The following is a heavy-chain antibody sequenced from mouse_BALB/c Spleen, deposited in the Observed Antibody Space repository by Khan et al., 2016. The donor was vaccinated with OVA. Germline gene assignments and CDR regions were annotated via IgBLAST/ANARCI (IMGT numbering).Heavy chain of an antibody. V-gene: IGHV14-3*02. CDR1: GFNIKDTY. D-gene: IGHD2-3*01. CDR2: IDPANGNT. Sequence: VQLQQPGAELVKPGASVKLSCTASGFNIKDTYMHWVKQRPEQGMEWIGRIDPANGNTKYDPKFQGKATITADTSSNTAYLQLSSLTSEGTADYYCARDLYYYAMDYWGQGTSVTVSS. J-gene: IGHJ4*01. CDR3: ARDLYYYAMDY.